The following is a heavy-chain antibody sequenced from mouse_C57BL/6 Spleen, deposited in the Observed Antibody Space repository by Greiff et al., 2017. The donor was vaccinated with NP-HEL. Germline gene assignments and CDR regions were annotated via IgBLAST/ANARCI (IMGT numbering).Heavy chain of an antibody. J-gene: IGHJ3*01. CDR2: IDPENGDT. CDR1: GFNIKDDY. D-gene: IGHD1-1*01. CDR3: TVSSYEAY. Sequence: EVQLQQSGAELVRPGASVKLSCTASGFNIKDDYMHWVKQRPEQGLEWIGWIDPENGDTEYASKFQGKATITADTSSNTAYLQLSSLTSEDTAVYYCTVSSYEAYWGQGTLVTVSA. V-gene: IGHV14-4*01.